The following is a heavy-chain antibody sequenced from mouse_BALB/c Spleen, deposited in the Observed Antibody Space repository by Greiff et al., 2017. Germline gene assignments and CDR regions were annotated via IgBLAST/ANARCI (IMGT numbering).Heavy chain of an antibody. Sequence: EVQLVESGGGLVKPGGSLKLSCAASGFTFSDYYMYWVRQTPEKRLEWVATISDGGSYTYYPDSVKGRFTISRDNAKNNLYLQMSSLKSEDTAMYYCARDRDYGYPDYWGQGTTLTVSS. D-gene: IGHD1-2*01. CDR2: ISDGGSYT. V-gene: IGHV5-4*02. CDR1: GFTFSDYY. J-gene: IGHJ2*01. CDR3: ARDRDYGYPDY.